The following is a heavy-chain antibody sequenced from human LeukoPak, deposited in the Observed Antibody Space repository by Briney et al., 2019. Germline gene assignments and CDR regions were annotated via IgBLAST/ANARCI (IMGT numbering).Heavy chain of an antibody. V-gene: IGHV1-69*05. Sequence: GSSVKVSCKASGGTFSSYAISWVRQAPGQGLEWMGGIIPIFGAVNYAQKFQGRVTITTDESTSTGYMELSRLRSEDTAVYYCAGGVMVVAATTTYYSYMAVWDKGTTVTVSS. D-gene: IGHD2-15*01. CDR1: GGTFSSYA. J-gene: IGHJ6*03. CDR2: IIPIFGAV. CDR3: AGGVMVVAATTTYYSYMAV.